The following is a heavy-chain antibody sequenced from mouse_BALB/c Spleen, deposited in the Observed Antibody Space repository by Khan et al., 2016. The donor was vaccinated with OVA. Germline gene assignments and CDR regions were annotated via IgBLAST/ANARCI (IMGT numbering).Heavy chain of an antibody. CDR2: INPYNDGT. CDR3: AGRDDYGRSSCDY. V-gene: IGHV1S136*01. D-gene: IGHD1-1*01. J-gene: IGHJ3*01. CDR1: GYTFTSYV. Sequence: VQLQQSGPELVKPGASVKMSCKASGYTFTSYVMHWVKQKPGQGLEWIGYINPYNDGTKYNQKFKGKATLTSDKSSSTAYLELSSLTSEDSAVDYYAGRDDYGRSSCDYWGQGTLVTVSA.